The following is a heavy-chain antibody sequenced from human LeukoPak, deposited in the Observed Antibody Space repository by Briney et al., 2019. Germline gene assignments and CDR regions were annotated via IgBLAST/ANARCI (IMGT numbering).Heavy chain of an antibody. V-gene: IGHV3-30*04. CDR1: GFTFSRYA. CDR3: ARGKGYYGSGSSFDY. Sequence: GGSLRLSCAVSGFTFSRYAMHWVRQAPGEGLEWVALISYDGSNTYYADSVRGRFTISRDDSKNTLFLQMSNLRAEDTAVYYCARGKGYYGSGSSFDYWAQGTLVTVSS. D-gene: IGHD3-10*01. J-gene: IGHJ4*02. CDR2: ISYDGSNT.